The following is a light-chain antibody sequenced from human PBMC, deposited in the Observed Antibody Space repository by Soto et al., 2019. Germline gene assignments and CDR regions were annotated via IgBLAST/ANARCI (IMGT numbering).Light chain of an antibody. CDR3: CSYSTSNTHNYV. CDR1: SSDIGGYNY. Sequence: QSALTQPASVSGSPGQSITVSCTGTSSDIGGYNYVSWYQHHPGKAPQLIIYEVNLRPSGVSDRFSASKSGDTASLTISGVQAADEAAYYCCSYSTSNTHNYVFGTGTKLTVL. V-gene: IGLV2-14*01. J-gene: IGLJ1*01. CDR2: EVN.